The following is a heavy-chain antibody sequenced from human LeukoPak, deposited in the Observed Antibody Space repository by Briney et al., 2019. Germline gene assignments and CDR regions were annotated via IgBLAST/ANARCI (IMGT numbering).Heavy chain of an antibody. CDR2: IRSKAYGGTT. V-gene: IGHV3-49*02. CDR3: TREMGTYPDIVATISPWEPDY. CDR1: GFAVKSSY. J-gene: IGHJ4*02. D-gene: IGHD5-12*01. Sequence: GGSLRLSCAASGFAVKSSYMNWVRQAPGKGLEWVGVIRSKAYGGTTEYAASVKGRFTISRDDSKSIAYLQMNSLKTEGTAVYYCTREMGTYPDIVATISPWEPDYWGQGTLATVSS.